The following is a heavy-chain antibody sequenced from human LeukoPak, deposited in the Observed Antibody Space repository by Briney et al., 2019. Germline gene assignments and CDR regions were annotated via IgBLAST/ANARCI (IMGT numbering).Heavy chain of an antibody. D-gene: IGHD6-13*01. CDR2: ISSSGSTI. J-gene: IGHJ4*02. CDR1: GFTFSSYE. Sequence: GGSLRLSCAASGFTFSSYEMNWVRQAPGKGLEWVSYISSSGSTIYYADFVKGRFTISRDNAKNSLYLQMNSLRAEDTVVYYCARGEQQLFPFDYWGQGTLVTVSS. CDR3: ARGEQQLFPFDY. V-gene: IGHV3-48*03.